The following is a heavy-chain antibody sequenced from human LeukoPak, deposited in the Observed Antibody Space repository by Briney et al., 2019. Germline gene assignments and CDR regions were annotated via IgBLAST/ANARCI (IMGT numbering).Heavy chain of an antibody. Sequence: SETLSLTCTVSGGSISSYYWSWIRQPAGRGLEWIGRIQTSGSTNYNPSHKSRVTMSVDTSKNKFSLKVNSVTAADTAVYYCARVGSGWSFDYWGQGTLVTVSS. D-gene: IGHD6-19*01. CDR1: GGSISSYY. CDR2: IQTSGST. CDR3: ARVGSGWSFDY. V-gene: IGHV4-4*07. J-gene: IGHJ4*02.